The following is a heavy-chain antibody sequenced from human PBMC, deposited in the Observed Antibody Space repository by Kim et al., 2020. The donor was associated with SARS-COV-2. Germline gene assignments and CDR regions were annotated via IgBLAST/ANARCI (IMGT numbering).Heavy chain of an antibody. CDR2: IIPIFGTA. J-gene: IGHJ5*02. V-gene: IGHV1-69*13. Sequence: SVKVSCKASGGTFSSYAISWVRQAPGQGLEWMGGIIPIFGTANYAQKFQGRVTITADESTSTAYMELSSLRSEDTAVYYCARDGGWTAMVKGYNWFDPWGQGTLVTVSS. CDR3: ARDGGWTAMVKGYNWFDP. CDR1: GGTFSSYA. D-gene: IGHD5-18*01.